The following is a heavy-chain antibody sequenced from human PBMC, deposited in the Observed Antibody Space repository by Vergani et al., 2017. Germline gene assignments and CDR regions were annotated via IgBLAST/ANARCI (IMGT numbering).Heavy chain of an antibody. V-gene: IGHV4-34*01. CDR3: ASERDYYDSSGYPDY. CDR1: GGSFSGYY. CDR2: INHSGST. J-gene: IGHJ4*02. Sequence: QVQLQQWGAGLLKPSETLSLTCAVYGGSFSGYYWSWIRQPPGKGLEWIGEINHSGSTNYNPSLQSRVTISVDTSKNQVSLKLSSVTAADTAVYYCASERDYYDSSGYPDYWGQGTLVTVSS. D-gene: IGHD3-22*01.